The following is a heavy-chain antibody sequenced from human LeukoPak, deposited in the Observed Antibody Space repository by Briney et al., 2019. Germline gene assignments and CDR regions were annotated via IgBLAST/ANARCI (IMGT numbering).Heavy chain of an antibody. D-gene: IGHD3-22*01. Sequence: GGSLRLSCAASGFTFGSYGMHWVRQAPGKGLEWVAVIWYDGSNKYYADSVKGRFTISRDNSKNTLYLQMNSLRAEDTAVYYCARESYDSSASGHWFDPWGQGTLVTVSS. V-gene: IGHV3-33*01. CDR1: GFTFGSYG. CDR2: IWYDGSNK. J-gene: IGHJ5*02. CDR3: ARESYDSSASGHWFDP.